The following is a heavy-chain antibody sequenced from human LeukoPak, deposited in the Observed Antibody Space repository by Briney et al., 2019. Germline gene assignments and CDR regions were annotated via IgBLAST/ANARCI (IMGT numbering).Heavy chain of an antibody. CDR1: GYSFTSYW. J-gene: IGHJ4*02. D-gene: IGHD3-22*01. CDR3: ARYYYDSSGYYKYYFDY. Sequence: RTGEYLKISCKGSGYSFTSYWISWVRQMPGKGLEWMGRIDPSDSYTNYSPSFQGHVTISADKSISTAYLLWSSLKASDTAMYYCARYYYDSSGYYKYYFDYWGQGTLVTVSS. V-gene: IGHV5-10-1*01. CDR2: IDPSDSYT.